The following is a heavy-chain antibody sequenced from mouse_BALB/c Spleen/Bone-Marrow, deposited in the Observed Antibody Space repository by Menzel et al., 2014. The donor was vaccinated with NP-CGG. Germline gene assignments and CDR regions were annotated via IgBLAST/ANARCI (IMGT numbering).Heavy chain of an antibody. CDR2: IRNKAKGYTM. J-gene: IGHJ1*01. D-gene: IGHD2-4*01. V-gene: IGHV7-3*02. CDR1: GFTFTDYY. Sequence: EVNVVESGGGLVQPGGSLRLSCAPSGFTFTDYYMSWVRQPPGKALEWLGFIRNKAKGYTMEYSASVKGRFTISRDNSQSILYLQMNTLRAEDSATYYCARDINYDIYWYFDVWGAGTTVTVSS. CDR3: ARDINYDIYWYFDV.